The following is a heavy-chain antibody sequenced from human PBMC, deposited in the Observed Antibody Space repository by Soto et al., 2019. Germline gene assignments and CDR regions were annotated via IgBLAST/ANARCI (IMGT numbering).Heavy chain of an antibody. CDR2: IYYSGST. CDR1: GGSISSYY. D-gene: IGHD6-19*01. Sequence: PSETLSLTCTVSGGSISSYYWSWIRQPPGKGLEWIGYIYYSGSTNYNPSLKSRVTISVDTSKNQFSLKLSSVTAADTAVYYCARQSIALAGNPPGAFDIWGQGTMVTVSS. CDR3: ARQSIALAGNPPGAFDI. V-gene: IGHV4-59*08. J-gene: IGHJ3*02.